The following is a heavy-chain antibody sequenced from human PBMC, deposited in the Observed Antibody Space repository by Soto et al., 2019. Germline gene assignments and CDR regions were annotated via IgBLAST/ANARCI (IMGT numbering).Heavy chain of an antibody. V-gene: IGHV4-34*01. CDR2: INHSGST. J-gene: IGHJ4*01. D-gene: IGHD6-19*01. CDR3: GIGRICQWLVRPFYY. CDR1: GGSFSGYY. Sequence: QVQLQQWGAGLLKPSETLSLTCAVYGGSFSGYYWSWIRQPPGKGLEWIGEINHSGSTNYNPSLKSRVTISVDTSNAQLSRRLSCVTSAAAGVYYCGIGRICQWLVRPFYYCGHGPLVT.